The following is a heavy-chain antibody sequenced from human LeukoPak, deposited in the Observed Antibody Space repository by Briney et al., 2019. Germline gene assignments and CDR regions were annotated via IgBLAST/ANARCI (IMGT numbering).Heavy chain of an antibody. Sequence: SETLSLTCAVSGGSISSSNWWSWVRQPPGKGLEWIGEIYHSGSTNYNPSLKSRVTISVDKSKNQFSLKLSSVTAADTAVYYCAREPSEGIFGVVTPSFDYWGQGTLVTVSS. CDR3: AREPSEGIFGVVTPSFDY. CDR2: IYHSGST. D-gene: IGHD3-3*01. J-gene: IGHJ4*02. CDR1: GGSISSSNW. V-gene: IGHV4-4*02.